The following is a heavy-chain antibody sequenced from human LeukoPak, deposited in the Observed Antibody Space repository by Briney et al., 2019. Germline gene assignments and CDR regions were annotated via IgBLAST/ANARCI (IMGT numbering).Heavy chain of an antibody. CDR1: GGSISSGGYY. Sequence: SETLSLTCTVSGGSISSGGYYWSWIRQHPGKGLEWIGYIYYSGSTYYNPSLKSRVTISVDTSKNQFSLKLSSVTAADTAVYYCARARSEAVDSSGYTSDYWGQGTLVTVSS. J-gene: IGHJ4*02. CDR2: IYYSGST. D-gene: IGHD3-22*01. CDR3: ARARSEAVDSSGYTSDY. V-gene: IGHV4-31*03.